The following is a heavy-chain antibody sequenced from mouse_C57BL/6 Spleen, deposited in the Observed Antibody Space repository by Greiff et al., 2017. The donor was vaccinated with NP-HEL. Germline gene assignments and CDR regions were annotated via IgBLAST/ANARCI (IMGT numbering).Heavy chain of an antibody. V-gene: IGHV3-3*01. CDR3: ARGGWLLRYYYAMDY. CDR1: GFSINSDCY. J-gene: IGHJ4*01. D-gene: IGHD2-3*01. Sequence: EVKLQESGPSLVRPSQTLSLTCTVTGFSINSDCYWIWIRQFPGNKLEYIGYTFYSGITYYNPSLESRTYITRDTSKNQFSLKLSSVTTEDTATYYWARGGWLLRYYYAMDYWGQGTSVTVSS. CDR2: TFYSGIT.